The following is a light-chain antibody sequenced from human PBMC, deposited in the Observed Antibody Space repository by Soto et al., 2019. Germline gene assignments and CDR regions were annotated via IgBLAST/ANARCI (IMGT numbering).Light chain of an antibody. CDR3: QQFNTSPLT. V-gene: IGKV3-20*01. J-gene: IGKJ4*01. CDR1: QSLRNNY. CDR2: SAS. Sequence: EIVLTQSPGTLSLSPGERATLSCRASQSLRNNYLAWYQQKPGQTPRLLIHSASSRATGIPDRFSGSGSGTDFTLTISRLEHEDCAVYYCQQFNTSPLTCGGGTKVEIK.